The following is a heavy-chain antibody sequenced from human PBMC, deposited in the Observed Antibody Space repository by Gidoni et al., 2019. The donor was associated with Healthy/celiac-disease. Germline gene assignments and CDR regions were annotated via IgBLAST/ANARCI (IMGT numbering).Heavy chain of an antibody. V-gene: IGHV1-2*02. CDR1: GYTFTGYY. Sequence: QVQLVQSGAEVKKPGASVKVSCKASGYTFTGYYMHWVRQAPGQGLEWMGWINPNSGGTNYAQKFQGRVTMTRDTSISTAYMELSRLRSDDTAVYYCARVLLWFGELSSYGMDVWGQGTTVTVSS. CDR2: INPNSGGT. D-gene: IGHD3-10*01. J-gene: IGHJ6*02. CDR3: ARVLLWFGELSSYGMDV.